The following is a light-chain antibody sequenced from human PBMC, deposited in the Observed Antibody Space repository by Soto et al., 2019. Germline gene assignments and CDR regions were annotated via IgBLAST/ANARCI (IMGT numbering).Light chain of an antibody. CDR2: ENS. J-gene: IGLJ1*01. V-gene: IGLV1-51*02. CDR3: GTWDSSLIAL. CDR1: SSNIGSND. Sequence: VLPQPPSVSATPGQKVTISCSGNSSNIGSNDVSWYQQLPGKAPKLLIYENSQRPSGIPDRFSGSKSGTSATLGITGLQTGDEADYYCGTWDSSLIALFGTGTKLTVL.